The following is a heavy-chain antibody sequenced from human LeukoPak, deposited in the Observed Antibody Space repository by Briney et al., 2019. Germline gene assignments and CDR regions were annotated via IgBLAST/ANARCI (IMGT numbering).Heavy chain of an antibody. CDR2: IRYDGSNK. J-gene: IGHJ5*02. CDR3: AKDYRVVPAAIRSIQPAWFDP. V-gene: IGHV3-30*02. D-gene: IGHD2-2*02. Sequence: PGGSLRLSCEASGFTFSSFAMHWVRQAPGKGLEWVAFIRYDGSNKYYADSVKGRFTISRDNSKNTLYLQMNSLRAEDTAVYYCAKDYRVVPAAIRSIQPAWFDPWGQGTLVTVSS. CDR1: GFTFSSFA.